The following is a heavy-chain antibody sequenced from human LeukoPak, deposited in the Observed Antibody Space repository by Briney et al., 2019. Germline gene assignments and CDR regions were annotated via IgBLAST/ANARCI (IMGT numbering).Heavy chain of an antibody. CDR1: GYTFTSYD. Sequence: ASVKVSCKASGYTFTSYDINWVRQATGQGLEWMGWMNPNSGNTGYAQKFQGRVTITRNTSISTAYMELSSLRSEDTAVYYCARGEYSSPSQYRNWGQGTLVTVSS. CDR3: ARGEYSSPSQYRN. J-gene: IGHJ4*02. V-gene: IGHV1-8*03. CDR2: MNPNSGNT. D-gene: IGHD6-6*01.